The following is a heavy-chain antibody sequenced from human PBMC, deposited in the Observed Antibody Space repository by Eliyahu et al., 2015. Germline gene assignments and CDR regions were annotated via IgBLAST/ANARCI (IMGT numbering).Heavy chain of an antibody. CDR2: IIPILGIA. CDR3: ARDTAPGYYYYGMDV. J-gene: IGHJ6*02. D-gene: IGHD5-18*01. CDR1: GXTFSSYA. V-gene: IGHV1-69*09. Sequence: QVQLVQSGAEVKKPGSSVKVSCKASGXTFSSYAISWVRQAPGQGLEWMGRIIPILGIANYAQKFQGRVTITADKSTSTAYMELSSLRSEDTAVYYCARDTAPGYYYYGMDVWGQGTTVTVSS.